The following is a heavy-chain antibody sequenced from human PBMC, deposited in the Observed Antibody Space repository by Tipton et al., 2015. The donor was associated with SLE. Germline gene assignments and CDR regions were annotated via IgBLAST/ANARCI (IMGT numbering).Heavy chain of an antibody. Sequence: GSLRLSRAASGFTFHNYWMHWVRQAPGKGLAWVSRLSTDGSVTTYADSVKGRLTISRDNAKNTLYLQMRSLRVEDTGIYYCARAPTISVAGTTDPFGMDVWGPGTRVTVSS. CDR3: ARAPTISVAGTTDPFGMDV. D-gene: IGHD6-19*01. CDR2: LSTDGSVT. V-gene: IGHV3-74*01. J-gene: IGHJ6*02. CDR1: GFTFHNYW.